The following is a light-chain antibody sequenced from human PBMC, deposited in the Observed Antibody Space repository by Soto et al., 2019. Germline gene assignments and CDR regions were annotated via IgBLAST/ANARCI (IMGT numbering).Light chain of an antibody. CDR3: QQYYNWPLT. J-gene: IGKJ4*01. Sequence: EIVMTQSPATLSVSPGERATLSCGASQSVRSNLAWYQQKPGQAPRLLIYGASTRATGIPARFSGSGSGTEFTFTISSLQSEDFAVYYCQQYYNWPLTFGGGTKVEI. CDR1: QSVRSN. CDR2: GAS. V-gene: IGKV3-15*01.